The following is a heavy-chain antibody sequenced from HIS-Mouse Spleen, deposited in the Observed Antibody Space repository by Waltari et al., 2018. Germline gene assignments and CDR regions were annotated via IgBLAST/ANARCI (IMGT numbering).Heavy chain of an antibody. CDR2: IYSSGST. V-gene: IGHV4-39*07. D-gene: IGHD6-13*01. J-gene: IGHJ2*01. CDR1: GGSISSSSYY. CDR3: AREIPYSSSWYDWYFDL. Sequence: QLQLQESGPGLVKPSETLSLTCTVSGGSISSSSYYWGWIRQPPGKGLEGIGSIYSSGSTYYNPSLKSRGTISVDTSKNQFSLKLSSVTAADTAVYYCAREIPYSSSWYDWYFDLWGRGTLVTVSS.